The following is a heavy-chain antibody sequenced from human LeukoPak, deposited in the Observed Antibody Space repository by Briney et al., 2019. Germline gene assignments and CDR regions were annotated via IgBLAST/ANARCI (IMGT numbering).Heavy chain of an antibody. J-gene: IGHJ6*03. CDR1: GFTFSTYSMN. D-gene: IGHD1-14*01. V-gene: IGHV4-39*01. CDR3: ARLPDYYYYYMDV. Sequence: SGGSLRLSCAASGFTFSTYSMNWVRQAPGKGLEWIGSIYYSGSTYYNPSLKSRVTMSVDTSKNQFSLKLTSMTAADTAVYYCARLPDYYYYYMDVWGKGTTVTISS. CDR2: IYYSGST.